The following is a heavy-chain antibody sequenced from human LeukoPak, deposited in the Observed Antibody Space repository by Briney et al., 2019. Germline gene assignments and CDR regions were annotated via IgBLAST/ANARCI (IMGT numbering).Heavy chain of an antibody. CDR3: ARDVHGGAFDY. J-gene: IGHJ4*02. CDR1: GFTSGSYW. D-gene: IGHD4-23*01. CDR2: IKQDGSEK. Sequence: SGGSLRLSCAASGFTSGSYWMSWVRQAPGKGLEWVANIKQDGSEKYYVDSVKGRFTISRDNAMNSLFLQMNSLRAEDTAVYYCARDVHGGAFDYWGQGTLVTVSS. V-gene: IGHV3-7*01.